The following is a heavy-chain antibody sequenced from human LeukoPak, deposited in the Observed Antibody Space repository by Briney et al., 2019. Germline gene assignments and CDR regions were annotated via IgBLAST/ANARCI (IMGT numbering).Heavy chain of an antibody. CDR1: GFPFSSFA. Sequence: PGGSLRLSCAASGFPFSSFAMSWVRQAPGKGLEWVSSISGSGDRTDYADSVKGRFTISRDNAKNTLYLQMNSLRAEDTAVYYCARAGEGLLAYSFDIWGQGTMVTVSS. V-gene: IGHV3-23*01. J-gene: IGHJ3*02. CDR3: ARAGEGLLAYSFDI. D-gene: IGHD1-26*01. CDR2: ISGSGDRT.